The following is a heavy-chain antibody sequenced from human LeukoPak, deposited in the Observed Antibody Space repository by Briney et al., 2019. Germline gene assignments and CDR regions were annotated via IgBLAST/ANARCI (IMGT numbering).Heavy chain of an antibody. Sequence: SVKVSCKASGGTFSSYAISWVRQAPGQGREWMGGIIPIFGTANCAQKFQGRVTITADESTSTAYMELSSLRSEDTAVYYCARDRYYDSSGYYPRLDDYWGQGTLVTVSS. V-gene: IGHV1-69*01. CDR3: ARDRYYDSSGYYPRLDDY. J-gene: IGHJ4*02. CDR2: IIPIFGTA. CDR1: GGTFSSYA. D-gene: IGHD3-22*01.